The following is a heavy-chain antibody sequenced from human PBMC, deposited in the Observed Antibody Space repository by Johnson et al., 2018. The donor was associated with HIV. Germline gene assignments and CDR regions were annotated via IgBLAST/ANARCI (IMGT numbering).Heavy chain of an antibody. Sequence: QVQLVESGGGLVKPGGSLRLSCAASGFSFSNAWMSWVRQVPGKGLEWVSYISSSGSTIYYADSVKGRFPLSRDNAKHSLDLQMNSLRAEDTAVYYCARDSGGMYSSGWYGLGAFDICGQATMVTGSS. V-gene: IGHV3-11*04. CDR2: ISSSGSTI. CDR1: GFSFSNAW. CDR3: ARDSGGMYSSGWYGLGAFDI. D-gene: IGHD6-19*01. J-gene: IGHJ3*02.